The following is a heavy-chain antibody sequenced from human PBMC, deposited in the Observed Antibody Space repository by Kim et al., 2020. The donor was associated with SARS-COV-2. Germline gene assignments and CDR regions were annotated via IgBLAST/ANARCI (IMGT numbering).Heavy chain of an antibody. D-gene: IGHD2-8*01. CDR2: IHCTGTT. J-gene: IGHJ6*03. V-gene: IGHV4-59*08. CDR3: GRNGVYLDV. Sequence: SETLSLTCTVSGASINNNYWTWIRQSPEKGLEWIGYIHCTGTTEYNPSLEGRVTLSIDTSRNQFSLTLRSVTAADTAMYFCGRNGVYLDVWGKGTTVTVSS. CDR1: GASINNNY.